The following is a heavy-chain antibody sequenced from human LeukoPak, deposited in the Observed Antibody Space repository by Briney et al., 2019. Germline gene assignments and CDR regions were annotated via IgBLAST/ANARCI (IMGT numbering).Heavy chain of an antibody. D-gene: IGHD2-2*01. CDR1: GGSISSYY. CDR3: ARDTPPNALDY. V-gene: IGHV4-59*01. J-gene: IGHJ4*02. Sequence: SETLSLTCTVSGGSISSYYWSWIRQPPGQGLEWIGYIYYRGTTKYNPSLKSRVTISVDTSKNQLSLKLNSVTAADTAVYYCARDTPPNALDYWGQGTMVTVSS. CDR2: IYYRGTT.